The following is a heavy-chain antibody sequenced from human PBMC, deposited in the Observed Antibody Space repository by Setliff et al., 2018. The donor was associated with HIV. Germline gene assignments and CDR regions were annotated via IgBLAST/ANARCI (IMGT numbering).Heavy chain of an antibody. V-gene: IGHV4-59*11. CDR3: ARGPSGTYYREFDF. CDR1: GGSIRVHY. J-gene: IGHJ4*02. Sequence: PSETLSLTCTVSGGSIRVHYWSWLRQPPGKGLEWIGYMYASGSTDYNPSLKSRVTISVDRFRNQFSLQLRSVTAADTAVYYCARGPSGTYYREFDFWGQGTLVTVSS. CDR2: MYASGST. D-gene: IGHD1-26*01.